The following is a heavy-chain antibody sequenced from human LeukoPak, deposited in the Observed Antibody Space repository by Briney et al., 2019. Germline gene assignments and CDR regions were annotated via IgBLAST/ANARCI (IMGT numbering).Heavy chain of an antibody. J-gene: IGHJ4*02. CDR1: GGSISSGSCY. CDR3: ARGYYDSSGYYYLMTFDY. V-gene: IGHV4-61*02. Sequence: SQTLSLTCTGSGGSISSGSCYWIWIRQPAGKGLEWIGCIYTSGSTNYNPSLKSRVTISVDTSKNQFSLKLSSVTAADTAVYYCARGYYDSSGYYYLMTFDYWGQGTLVTASS. D-gene: IGHD3-22*01. CDR2: IYTSGST.